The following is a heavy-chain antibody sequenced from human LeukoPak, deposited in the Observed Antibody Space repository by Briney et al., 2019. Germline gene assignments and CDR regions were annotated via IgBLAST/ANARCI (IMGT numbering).Heavy chain of an antibody. D-gene: IGHD4-17*01. Sequence: GGSLRLSCVASGLTVSSNYMSWFRQVPGRGLEGVSVVYPDGNTYYADSAKGRFAISTDISKNTLFLQMDSLRAEDTAVYYCARLLTTAIRWAWYFDLWGRGTLVTVSS. CDR2: VYPDGNT. CDR1: GLTVSSNY. CDR3: ARLLTTAIRWAWYFDL. J-gene: IGHJ2*01. V-gene: IGHV3-66*04.